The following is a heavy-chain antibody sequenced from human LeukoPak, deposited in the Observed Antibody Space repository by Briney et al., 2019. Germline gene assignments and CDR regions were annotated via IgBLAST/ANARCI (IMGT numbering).Heavy chain of an antibody. D-gene: IGHD3-22*01. CDR3: ARGSIPHYYYDSSGYYSDLPFDY. J-gene: IGHJ4*02. V-gene: IGHV4-4*07. CDR1: GGSISSYY. Sequence: SETLSLICTASGGSISSYYWSWIRQPAGKGLEWIGRIYTSGSTNYNPSLKSRVTMSVDTSKNQFSLKLSSVTAADTAVYYCARGSIPHYYYDSSGYYSDLPFDYWGQGTLVTVSS. CDR2: IYTSGST.